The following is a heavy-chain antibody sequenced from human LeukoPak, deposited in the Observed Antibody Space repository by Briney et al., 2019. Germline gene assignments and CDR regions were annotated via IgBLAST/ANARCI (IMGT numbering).Heavy chain of an antibody. CDR2: IIPILGIA. CDR1: GGTFSSYA. V-gene: IGHV1-69*04. D-gene: IGHD6-6*01. CDR3: ARDRPYSSSSNYYYYGMDV. Sequence: GASVKVSCKASGGTFSSYAISWVRQAPGQGLEWMGRIIPILGIANYAQKFQGRVTITADKSTSTAYMELSSLRSEDTAVYYCARDRPYSSSSNYYYYGMDVWGQGTTVTVSS. J-gene: IGHJ6*02.